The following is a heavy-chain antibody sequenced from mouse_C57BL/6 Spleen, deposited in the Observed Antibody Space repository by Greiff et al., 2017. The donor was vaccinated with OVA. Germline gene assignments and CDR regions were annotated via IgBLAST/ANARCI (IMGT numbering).Heavy chain of an antibody. V-gene: IGHV5-12*01. D-gene: IGHD4-1*01. CDR2: ISNGGGST. Sequence: EVMLVESGGGLVQPGGSLKLSCAASGFTFSDYYMYWVRQTPEKRLEWVAYISNGGGSTYYPDTVKGRFTISRDNAKNTLYLQMSRLKSEDTAMYYCARDWDGFAYWGQGTLVTVSA. CDR3: ARDWDGFAY. J-gene: IGHJ3*01. CDR1: GFTFSDYY.